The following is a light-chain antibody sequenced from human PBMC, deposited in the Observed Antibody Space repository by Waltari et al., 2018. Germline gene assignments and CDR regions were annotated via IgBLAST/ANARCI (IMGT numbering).Light chain of an antibody. CDR1: QTINNNF. V-gene: IGKV3-20*01. CDR3: QQYDDSVLT. CDR2: GAS. J-gene: IGKJ4*01. Sequence: IVLTQSPDTLSLSPGKRATLSCRASQTINNNFLVWYQQKPGQAPRLIIHGASSRATGFPDRFSGSGSGTDFTLTINSLKPEDSAVYYCQQYDDSVLTFGGGTKVEI.